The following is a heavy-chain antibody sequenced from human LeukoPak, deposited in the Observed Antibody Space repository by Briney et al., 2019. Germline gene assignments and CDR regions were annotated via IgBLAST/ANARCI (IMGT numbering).Heavy chain of an antibody. D-gene: IGHD4-17*01. J-gene: IGHJ4*02. V-gene: IGHV3-7*01. CDR1: GFTFSTYW. Sequence: GASLRLSCAASGFTFSTYWMSWVRQAPVKGLEWVANIKQDGSEKYFVDSVKGRFTISRDNAKNSLYLQMNSLRAEDTAVYYCAREKLDGDYFFDYWGQGTLVTVSS. CDR2: IKQDGSEK. CDR3: AREKLDGDYFFDY.